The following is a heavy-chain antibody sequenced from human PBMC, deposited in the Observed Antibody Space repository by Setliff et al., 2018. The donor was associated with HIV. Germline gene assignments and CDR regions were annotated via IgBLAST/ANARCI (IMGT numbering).Heavy chain of an antibody. CDR1: GYSFITYV. V-gene: IGHV1-18*01. J-gene: IGHJ5*02. CDR2: INAGNGNT. D-gene: IGHD1-26*01. Sequence: ASVKVSCKASGYSFITYVVYWVRQAPGQRLEWMGWINAGNGNTNYAPRLLGRVTMTTDTSTSTAYMELRSLSSDDTAVYYCARARLQGIVTAVGPRDNCLDPWGQGTRVTVSS. CDR3: ARARLQGIVTAVGPRDNCLDP.